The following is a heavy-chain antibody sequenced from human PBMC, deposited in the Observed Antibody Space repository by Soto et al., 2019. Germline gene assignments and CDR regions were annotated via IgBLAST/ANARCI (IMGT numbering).Heavy chain of an antibody. Sequence: QVQLVQSGAEVKKPGSSVKVSCKASGGTFSSYAISWVRQAPGQGLEWMGGIIPIFGTANYAQKFRARVTITADESASKAYRELSSLRSEDTAVYYCARDEQTYCGGECYGRIFDYWGQGTLVTVSS. V-gene: IGHV1-69*12. CDR2: IIPIFGTA. CDR1: GGTFSSYA. CDR3: ARDEQTYCGGECYGRIFDY. D-gene: IGHD2-21*01. J-gene: IGHJ4*02.